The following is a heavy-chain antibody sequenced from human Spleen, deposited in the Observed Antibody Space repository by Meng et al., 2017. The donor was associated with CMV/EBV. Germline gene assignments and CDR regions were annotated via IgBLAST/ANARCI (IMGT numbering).Heavy chain of an antibody. D-gene: IGHD4-23*01. CDR2: IWHDGINK. CDR1: GFSFSSYG. V-gene: IGHV3-33*01. Sequence: GESLKISCAASGFSFSSYGIHWVRQAPGKGLEWVAGIWHDGINKYYGDSVKGRFTISRDNSKNTLYLQMNSLKTEDTAVYYCTRSRYDYGGYDAFDIWGQGTMVTVSS. CDR3: TRSRYDYGGYDAFDI. J-gene: IGHJ3*02.